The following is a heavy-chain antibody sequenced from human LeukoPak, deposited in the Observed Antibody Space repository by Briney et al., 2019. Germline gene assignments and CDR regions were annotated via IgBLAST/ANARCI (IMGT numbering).Heavy chain of an antibody. Sequence: GGSLRLSCAASGFTFSSYSMNWVRQAPGKGLEWVSYISSSSSSIFYADSVKGRFTISRDNAKNSLYLQMNSLRAEDTAVYYCASGSSGYYLLSFDYWGQGTLVTVSS. V-gene: IGHV3-48*01. J-gene: IGHJ4*02. CDR3: ASGSSGYYLLSFDY. CDR1: GFTFSSYS. CDR2: ISSSSSSI. D-gene: IGHD3-22*01.